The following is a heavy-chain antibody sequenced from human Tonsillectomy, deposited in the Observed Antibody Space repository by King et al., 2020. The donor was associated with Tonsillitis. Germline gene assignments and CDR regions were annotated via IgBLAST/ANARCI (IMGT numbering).Heavy chain of an antibody. CDR1: GFTFSSYA. Sequence: VQLVESGGGVVQPGRSLRLSCAASGFTFSSYAMHWVRQAPGKGLEWVAVISYDGSNKYYADSVKGRFTISRDNSKNTLYLQMNSLRAEDTAVYYCARDERITGTTRFDYWGQGTLVTVSS. J-gene: IGHJ4*02. V-gene: IGHV3-30*04. CDR3: ARDERITGTTRFDY. D-gene: IGHD1-7*01. CDR2: ISYDGSNK.